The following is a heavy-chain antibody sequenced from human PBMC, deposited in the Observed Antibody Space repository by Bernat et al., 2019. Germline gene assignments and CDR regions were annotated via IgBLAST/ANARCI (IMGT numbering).Heavy chain of an antibody. J-gene: IGHJ6*02. Sequence: VQLVESGGGVVQPGRSLRLSCAASGFTFSSNYMSWVRQAPGKGLEWVSVIYSGGSTYYADSVKGRFTISRDNSKNTLYLQMNSLRAEDTAVYYCARDNYDSSGSGMDVWGQGTTVTVSS. D-gene: IGHD3-22*01. CDR1: GFTFSSNY. CDR2: IYSGGST. V-gene: IGHV3-66*01. CDR3: ARDNYDSSGSGMDV.